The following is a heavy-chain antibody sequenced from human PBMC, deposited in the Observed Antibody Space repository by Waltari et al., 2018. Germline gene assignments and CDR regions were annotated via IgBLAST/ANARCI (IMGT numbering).Heavy chain of an antibody. V-gene: IGHV1-18*01. CDR3: VRDKDDFWSDYYNWFDL. CDR2: ISTSNINT. J-gene: IGHJ5*02. Sequence: QAQLVQSGAEVKKPGASVEVSCKASGYTFTSYGLSWVRQAPGQGLEWMGWISTSNINTNYAQKFQGRLTMTTDSSTTTAYMELRSLRSDDAAVYYCVRDKDDFWSDYYNWFDLWGQGTLVTVS. CDR1: GYTFTSYG. D-gene: IGHD3-3*01.